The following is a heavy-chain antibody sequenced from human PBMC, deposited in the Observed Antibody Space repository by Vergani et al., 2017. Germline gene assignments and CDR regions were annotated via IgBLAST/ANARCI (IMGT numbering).Heavy chain of an antibody. J-gene: IGHJ6*02. D-gene: IGHD2-2*01. Sequence: QVQLVQSGAEVKKPGSSVKVSCKASGGTFSSYAISWVRQAPGQGLEWMGGIIPIFGTANYAQKFQGRVTITADESTSTAYMELSSLRSEDTAVYYCARDRLRDWSSTSCYDGPYYYYGMDVWGQGTTVTVSS. CDR1: GGTFSSYA. V-gene: IGHV1-69*01. CDR2: IIPIFGTA. CDR3: ARDRLRDWSSTSCYDGPYYYYGMDV.